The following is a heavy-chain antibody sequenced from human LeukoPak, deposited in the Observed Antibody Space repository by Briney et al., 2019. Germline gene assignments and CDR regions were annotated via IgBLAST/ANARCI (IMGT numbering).Heavy chain of an antibody. CDR1: GYTFTGYY. CDR2: INPNSGGT. CDR3: ARILNLNGLSRITIFGVVTKNDY. J-gene: IGHJ4*02. V-gene: IGHV1-2*02. D-gene: IGHD3-3*01. Sequence: ASVKVSCKASGYTFTGYYMHWVRQAPGQGLEWMGWINPNSGGTNYAQKFQGRVTMTRDTSISTAYMELSRLRSDDTAVYYCARILNLNGLSRITIFGVVTKNDYWGQGTLVTVSS.